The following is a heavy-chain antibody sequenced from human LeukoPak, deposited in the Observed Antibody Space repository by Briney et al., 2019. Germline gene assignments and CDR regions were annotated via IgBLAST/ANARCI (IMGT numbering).Heavy chain of an antibody. CDR1: GFTLSSYE. CDR3: ARDSLWFGELH. D-gene: IGHD3-10*01. CDR2: ISSSGSTI. Sequence: GGSLRLSCAASGFTLSSYEMNWVRQAPGNGLEWVSYISSSGSTIYYADSVKGRFTISRDNAKNSMYLQMNSLRAEDTAVYYCARDSLWFGELHWGQGTLVTVSS. J-gene: IGHJ4*02. V-gene: IGHV3-48*03.